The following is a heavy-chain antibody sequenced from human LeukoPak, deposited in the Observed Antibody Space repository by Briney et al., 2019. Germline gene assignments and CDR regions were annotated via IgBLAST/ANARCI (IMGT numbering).Heavy chain of an antibody. D-gene: IGHD3-22*01. V-gene: IGHV1-46*01. CDR3: ARVRDYYDSSGYYQGGYFDY. Sequence: SVKVSCKASGYTFTSYYMHWVRQAPGQGLEWMGIINPSGGSTSYAQKFQGRVTMTRDTSTSTVYMELSSLRSEDTAVYYCARVRDYYDSSGYYQGGYFDYWGQGTLVTVSS. CDR1: GYTFTSYY. J-gene: IGHJ4*02. CDR2: INPSGGST.